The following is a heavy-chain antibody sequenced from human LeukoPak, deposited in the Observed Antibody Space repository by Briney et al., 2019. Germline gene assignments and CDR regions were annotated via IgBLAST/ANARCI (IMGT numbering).Heavy chain of an antibody. CDR1: SGSISSGTYY. J-gene: IGHJ4*02. V-gene: IGHV4-31*03. Sequence: SETLSPTCTVSSGSISSGTYYWSWIRQHPGKGLEWIGYIHSSGSTYYNPSLKSRVTISEDTSKNTFSLKLSSVTAADTAVYYCARAFSGDYAWLDYWGQGTLVTVSS. CDR2: IHSSGST. CDR3: ARAFSGDYAWLDY. D-gene: IGHD4-17*01.